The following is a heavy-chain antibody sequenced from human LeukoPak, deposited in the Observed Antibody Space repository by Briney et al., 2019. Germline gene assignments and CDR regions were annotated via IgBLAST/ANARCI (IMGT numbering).Heavy chain of an antibody. V-gene: IGHV3-74*01. J-gene: IGHJ4*02. CDR2: IKSDGSST. D-gene: IGHD5-18*01. CDR1: GFTFSSYG. CDR3: ARDLSGVTGYTYGRGIDY. Sequence: PGGSLRLSCAAPGFTFSSYGMHWVRQAPGKGLVWVSRIKSDGSSTNYADSVKGRFTISRDNAKNTLYLQMNSLRAEDTAVYYCARDLSGVTGYTYGRGIDYWGQGTLVTVSS.